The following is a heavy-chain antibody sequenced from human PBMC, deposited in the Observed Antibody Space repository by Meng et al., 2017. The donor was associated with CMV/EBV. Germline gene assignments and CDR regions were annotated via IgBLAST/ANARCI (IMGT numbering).Heavy chain of an antibody. V-gene: IGHV4-59*01. D-gene: IGHD3-10*01. Sequence: SETLSLTCTVSGGSISSYYWSWIRQPPGKGLEWIGYIYYSGSTNYNPSLKSRVTISVDTSKNQFSLKLSSVTAADTAVYYCARDPNLWSGMDVWGQGTTVTVLL. CDR2: IYYSGST. J-gene: IGHJ6*02. CDR1: GGSISSYY. CDR3: ARDPNLWSGMDV.